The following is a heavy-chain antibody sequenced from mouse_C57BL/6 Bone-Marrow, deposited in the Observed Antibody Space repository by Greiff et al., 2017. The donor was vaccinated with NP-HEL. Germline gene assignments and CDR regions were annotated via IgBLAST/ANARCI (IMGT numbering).Heavy chain of an antibody. CDR1: GYTFTSYW. CDR3: ASLGRTGTGGAMDY. V-gene: IGHV1-69*01. Sequence: VQLQQPGAELVMPGASVKLSCKASGYTFTSYWMHWVKQRPGQGLEWIGVIDPSDSYTNYNQKFKGKATLTVDTSSSTAYMQLSSLTSEDSAVYYCASLGRTGTGGAMDYWGQGTSVTVSS. CDR2: IDPSDSYT. J-gene: IGHJ4*01. D-gene: IGHD4-1*01.